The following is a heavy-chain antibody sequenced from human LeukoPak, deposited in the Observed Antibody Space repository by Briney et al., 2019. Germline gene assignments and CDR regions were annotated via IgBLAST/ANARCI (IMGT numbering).Heavy chain of an antibody. Sequence: PGGSLRLSCAASKYTFRDYYMIWVRQAPGKGLEWIAYISCNGRTIYYADSVRGRFTISRDNDKSSMYLLMNSLRVDDTAVYYCVRDSPRVRGWFDPWGQGTLVTVSS. CDR2: ISCNGRTI. CDR1: KYTFRDYY. V-gene: IGHV3-11*01. CDR3: VRDSPRVRGWFDP. D-gene: IGHD3-10*01. J-gene: IGHJ5*02.